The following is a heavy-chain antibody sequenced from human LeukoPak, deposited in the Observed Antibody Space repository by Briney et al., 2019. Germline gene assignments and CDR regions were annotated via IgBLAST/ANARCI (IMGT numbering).Heavy chain of an antibody. Sequence: SETLSLTCTVSGVSISNNSYYWGWIRQPPGKGLEWIGSIHYSGSTDYNPSLKSRVTISVDTSKNQFSLKLASVTAADTAVYYCARDGGYGSGTYRFDYWGQGTLVTVSS. D-gene: IGHD3-10*01. J-gene: IGHJ4*02. CDR1: GVSISNNSYY. CDR2: IHYSGST. V-gene: IGHV4-39*07. CDR3: ARDGGYGSGTYRFDY.